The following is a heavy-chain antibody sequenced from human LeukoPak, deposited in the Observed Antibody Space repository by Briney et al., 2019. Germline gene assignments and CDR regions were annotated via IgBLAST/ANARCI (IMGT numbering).Heavy chain of an antibody. V-gene: IGHV3-30-3*01. CDR3: ARPMVRGVTPYYFDY. D-gene: IGHD3-10*01. J-gene: IGHJ4*02. CDR2: ISYDGSNK. CDR1: GFTFSSYA. Sequence: GGSLRLSCAASGFTFSSYAMHWVRQAPGKGLEWVAVISYDGSNKYYADSVKGRFTISRDNSKNTLYLQMNSLRAEDTAVYYCARPMVRGVTPYYFDYWGQGTLVTVSS.